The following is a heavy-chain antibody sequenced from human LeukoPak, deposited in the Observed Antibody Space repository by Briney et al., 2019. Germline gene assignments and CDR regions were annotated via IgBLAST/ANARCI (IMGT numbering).Heavy chain of an antibody. J-gene: IGHJ4*02. D-gene: IGHD3-10*01. V-gene: IGHV3-7*01. CDR1: GVTFSSDW. CDR2: IKQDGSET. CDR3: ARELAGHYYGSGSSFDY. Sequence: PGGSLRLSCAASGVTFSSDWMSWVRQAPGKGLEWVANIKQDGSETYYVDSVKGRFTISRDNAKNSLYLQMNSLRAEDTAVYYCARELAGHYYGSGSSFDYWGQGTLVTVSS.